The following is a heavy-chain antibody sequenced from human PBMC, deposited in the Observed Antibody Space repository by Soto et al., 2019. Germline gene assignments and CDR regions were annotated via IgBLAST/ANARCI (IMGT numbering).Heavy chain of an antibody. CDR3: ARLNPEMVYAILWFDP. J-gene: IGHJ5*02. D-gene: IGHD2-8*01. CDR2: IYYSGST. V-gene: IGHV4-39*01. Sequence: SETLSLTCTVSGGSISSSSYYWGWIRQPPGKGLEWIGSIYYSGSTYYNPSLKSRVTISVDTSKNQFSLKLSSVIAADTAVYYCARLNPEMVYAILWFDPWGQGTLVTVSS. CDR1: GGSISSSSYY.